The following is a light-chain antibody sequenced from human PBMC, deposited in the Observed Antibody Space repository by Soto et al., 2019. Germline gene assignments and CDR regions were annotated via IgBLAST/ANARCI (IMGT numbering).Light chain of an antibody. Sequence: QSVLTQPPSASGTPGQRVSISCSGSISNIGSNYVYWYQQLPGMAPKLLIYSNDQRPSGVPDRFSGSKSGTSASLAISGLRSEDEADYYCAAWDDSLSGVFGGGTQLTVL. CDR3: AAWDDSLSGV. V-gene: IGLV1-47*02. J-gene: IGLJ3*02. CDR1: ISNIGSNY. CDR2: SND.